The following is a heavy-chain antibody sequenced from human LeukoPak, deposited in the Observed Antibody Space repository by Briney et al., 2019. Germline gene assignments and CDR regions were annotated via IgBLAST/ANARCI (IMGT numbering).Heavy chain of an antibody. Sequence: AGGSLRLSCAASGFTFDDYAMHWVRQAPGKGLEWVSGISGSGGSTYYADSVKGRFTISRDNSKNTLYLQMNSLRAEDTAVYYCAKSFQEYCSATSCRKFDYWGQGTLVTVSS. V-gene: IGHV3-23*01. CDR2: ISGSGGST. CDR1: GFTFDDYA. D-gene: IGHD2-2*01. CDR3: AKSFQEYCSATSCRKFDY. J-gene: IGHJ4*02.